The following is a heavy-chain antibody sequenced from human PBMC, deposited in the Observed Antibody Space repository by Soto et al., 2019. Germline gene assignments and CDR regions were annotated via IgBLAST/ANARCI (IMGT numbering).Heavy chain of an antibody. CDR3: ASSPRGYCSSTSCRELGNYYGMDV. CDR2: IDPSDSYT. Sequence: GESLKISCKGSGYSFTSYWISWVRQMPGKGLEWMGRIDPSDSYTNYSPSFQGHVTISADKSVSTAYLQWSSLKASDTAMYYCASSPRGYCSSTSCRELGNYYGMDVWGQGTTVTVSS. V-gene: IGHV5-10-1*01. CDR1: GYSFTSYW. D-gene: IGHD2-2*01. J-gene: IGHJ6*02.